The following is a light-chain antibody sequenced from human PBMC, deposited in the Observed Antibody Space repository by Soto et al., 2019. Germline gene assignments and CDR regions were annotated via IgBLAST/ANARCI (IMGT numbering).Light chain of an antibody. CDR3: SSYTSTGTDV. J-gene: IGLJ1*01. V-gene: IGLV2-14*03. CDR1: SSDVGGYNY. CDR2: DVS. Sequence: QSAMTQPASVSGSPGQSITISCTGTSSDVGGYNYVSWYQQHPGKAPKLMIYDVSNRPSGVSYRFSGSKSGNTASLTISGLQAEDEGDFYCSSYTSTGTDVFATGPKGTVL.